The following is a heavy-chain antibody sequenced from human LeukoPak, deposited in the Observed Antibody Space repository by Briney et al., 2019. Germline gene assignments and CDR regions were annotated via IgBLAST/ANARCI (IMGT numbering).Heavy chain of an antibody. D-gene: IGHD6-19*01. J-gene: IGHJ3*02. Sequence: GRSLRLSCAASRFTLDDFAMHWVRPAPGRGLEWVSGISWNTGTISYADSVRGRFTISRDNAKNSLYLQMNSLRAEDTALYYCAKDLAGAYSSGWTNNDGFDIWGQGTMVTVSS. CDR1: RFTLDDFA. CDR3: AKDLAGAYSSGWTNNDGFDI. V-gene: IGHV3-9*01. CDR2: ISWNTGTI.